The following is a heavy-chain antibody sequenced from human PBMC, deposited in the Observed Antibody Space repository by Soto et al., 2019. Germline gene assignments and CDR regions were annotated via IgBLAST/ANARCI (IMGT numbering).Heavy chain of an antibody. CDR3: ARDEVGSYYDSSGYYGAFDI. CDR2: ISYDGSNK. CDR1: GFTFSSYA. Sequence: QVQLVESGGGVVQPGRSLRLSCAASGFTFSSYAMHWVRQAPGKGLEWVAVISYDGSNKYYADSVKGRFTISRDNSKNTLYLQMNSLRAEDTAVYYCARDEVGSYYDSSGYYGAFDIWGQGTMVTVSS. D-gene: IGHD3-22*01. J-gene: IGHJ3*02. V-gene: IGHV3-30-3*01.